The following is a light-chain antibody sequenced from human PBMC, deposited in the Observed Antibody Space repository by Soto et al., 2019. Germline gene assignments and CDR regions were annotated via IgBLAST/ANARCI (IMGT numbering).Light chain of an antibody. CDR2: LNSDGSH. CDR3: QAWGTGIVV. J-gene: IGLJ2*01. CDR1: SGHSSYA. V-gene: IGLV4-69*01. Sequence: QPVLTQSPSASASLGVSVKLTCTLSSGHSSYAIAWHQQQPEKGPRFLMKLNSDGSHTKGDGIPDRFSGSSSGAERYLTISSLQSEDEADYYCQAWGTGIVVFGGGTQLTVL.